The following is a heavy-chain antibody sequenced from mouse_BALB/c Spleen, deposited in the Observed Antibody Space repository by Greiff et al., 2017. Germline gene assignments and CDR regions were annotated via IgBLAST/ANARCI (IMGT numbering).Heavy chain of an antibody. Sequence: QVQLQQSGAELMKPGASVKISCKATGYTFSSYWIEWVKQRPGHGLEWIGEILPGSGSTNYNEKFKGKATFTADTSSSTAYIQLSSLSSEDSAVYFCAKLTGGSYYFDYWGQGTTLTVSS. V-gene: IGHV1-9*01. CDR3: AKLTGGSYYFDY. CDR1: GYTFSSYW. CDR2: ILPGSGST. D-gene: IGHD4-1*01. J-gene: IGHJ2*01.